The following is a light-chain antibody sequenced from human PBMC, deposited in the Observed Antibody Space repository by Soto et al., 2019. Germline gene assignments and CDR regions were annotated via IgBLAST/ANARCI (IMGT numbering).Light chain of an antibody. CDR1: SSNIGSNS. J-gene: IGLJ3*02. Sequence: QSALTQPPSASGTPGQGVTISCSGSSSNIGSNSVNWYRQLPGTAPKLLIYRNNQRPSGVPDRFSGSKSGTSASLAISGLQSEDEADYYCAAWDDSLDGGVFGGGTQLTVL. V-gene: IGLV1-44*01. CDR3: AAWDDSLDGGV. CDR2: RNN.